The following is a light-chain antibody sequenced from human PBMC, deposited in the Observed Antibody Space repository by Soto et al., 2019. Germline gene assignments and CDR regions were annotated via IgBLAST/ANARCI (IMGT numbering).Light chain of an antibody. CDR3: SSYTSRRTQV. V-gene: IGLV2-14*01. Sequence: QSALTQPASVSGSPGQSITISCTGTSSDVGGYNHVSWYQQHPGKAPKLMIYEVSNRPSGVSNRFSGSKSGNTASLTISGLQAEDEADYYCSSYTSRRTQVFGTGTKLTVL. CDR2: EVS. J-gene: IGLJ1*01. CDR1: SSDVGGYNH.